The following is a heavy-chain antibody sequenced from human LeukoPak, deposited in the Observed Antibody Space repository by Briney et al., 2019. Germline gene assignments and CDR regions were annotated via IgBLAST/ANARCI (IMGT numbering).Heavy chain of an antibody. CDR3: ARWGYYYGMDV. CDR1: GFTFSSYD. Sequence: GGSLRLSCAASGFTFSSYDMHWVRQATGKGLEWVSAIGTAGDTYYPGSVKGRFTISRENAKNFLYLQMNSLRAGDTAVYYCARWGYYYGMDVWGQGTTVTVSS. D-gene: IGHD3-16*01. V-gene: IGHV3-13*01. J-gene: IGHJ6*02. CDR2: IGTAGDT.